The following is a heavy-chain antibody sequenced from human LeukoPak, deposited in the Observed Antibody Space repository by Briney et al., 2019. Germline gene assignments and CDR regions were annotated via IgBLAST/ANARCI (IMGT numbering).Heavy chain of an antibody. J-gene: IGHJ4*02. CDR3: AKERGSGGSGYYDPYYFDY. Sequence: GGSLRLSCAASGFTFSSYAMSWVRQAPGKGLEWVSAISGSGGSTYYADSVKGRFTISRDNSKNTLYLQMNSLRAEDTVVYYCAKERGSGGSGYYDPYYFDYWGQGTLVTVSS. D-gene: IGHD3-22*01. CDR2: ISGSGGST. V-gene: IGHV3-23*01. CDR1: GFTFSSYA.